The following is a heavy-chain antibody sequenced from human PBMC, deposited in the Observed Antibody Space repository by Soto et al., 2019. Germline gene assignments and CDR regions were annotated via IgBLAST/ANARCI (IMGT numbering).Heavy chain of an antibody. V-gene: IGHV3-33*01. CDR2: IWYDGSNK. J-gene: IGHJ4*02. CDR3: AREVGFSGSYPGGYFDY. Sequence: QVQLVESGGGVVQPGRSLRLSCAASGFTFSSYGMHWVRQAPGKGLEWVAVIWYDGSNKYYADSVKGRFTISRDNSKNTLYLQMNSLRAEDTAVYYCAREVGFSGSYPGGYFDYWGQGTLVTVSS. CDR1: GFTFSSYG. D-gene: IGHD1-26*01.